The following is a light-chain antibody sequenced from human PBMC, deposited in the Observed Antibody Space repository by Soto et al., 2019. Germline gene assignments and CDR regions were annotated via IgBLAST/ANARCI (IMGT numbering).Light chain of an antibody. CDR2: WAS. CDR1: QSVLYSSNNKNY. V-gene: IGKV4-1*01. J-gene: IGKJ2*01. CDR3: QQYESTPPT. Sequence: DIVMTQSPDSLAVSLGERATINCKSSQSVLYSSNNKNYLAWYQQRPGQPPKLLIYWASTRESGVPDRFSGSGSGTEFTLTITSLQAEDAAIYYCQQYESTPPTFGEGTKLEIK.